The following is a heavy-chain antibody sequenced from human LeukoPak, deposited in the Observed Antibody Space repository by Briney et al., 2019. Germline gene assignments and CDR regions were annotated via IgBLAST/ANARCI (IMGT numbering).Heavy chain of an antibody. Sequence: GGSLRLSCAASGFTFSSYWTSWVRQAPGKGLEWVANIKQDGSEKYYVDSVKGRFTISRDNAKNSLYLQMNSLRAEDTAVYYCARDHLSSGSSPNYYYYYYMDVWGKGTTVTTSS. D-gene: IGHD6-19*01. CDR1: GFTFSSYW. J-gene: IGHJ6*03. CDR2: IKQDGSEK. V-gene: IGHV3-7*01. CDR3: ARDHLSSGSSPNYYYYYYMDV.